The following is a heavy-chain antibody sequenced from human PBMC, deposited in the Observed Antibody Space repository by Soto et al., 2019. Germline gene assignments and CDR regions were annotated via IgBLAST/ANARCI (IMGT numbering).Heavy chain of an antibody. CDR1: RFTFSSYA. V-gene: IGHV3-30-3*01. CDR2: ISYDGSNK. D-gene: IGHD3-3*01. J-gene: IGHJ6*01. CDR3: ARGPWGGRITIFGVDV. Sequence: PGGPLRLPCAASRFTFSSYAIHGVRQAPDKGLGWVAVISYDGSNKYYADSVKGRFTISRDNSKNTLYLQMNSLRAEDTAVYYCARGPWGGRITIFGVDVWGQGTTVTVSS.